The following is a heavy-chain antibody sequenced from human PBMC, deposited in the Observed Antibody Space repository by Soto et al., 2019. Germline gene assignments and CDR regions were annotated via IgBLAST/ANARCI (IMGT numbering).Heavy chain of an antibody. CDR1: GGSISSGDYY. CDR2: IYYSGST. J-gene: IGHJ6*02. D-gene: IGHD5-12*01. CDR3: ARDAWLRFGGGYYYYGMDV. Sequence: TSETLSLTCTVSGGSISSGDYYWSWIRQPPGKGLEWIGYIYYSGSTYYNPSLKSRVTISVDTSKNQFSLKLSSVTAAGTAVYYCARDAWLRFGGGYYYYGMDVWGQGTTVTVSS. V-gene: IGHV4-30-4*01.